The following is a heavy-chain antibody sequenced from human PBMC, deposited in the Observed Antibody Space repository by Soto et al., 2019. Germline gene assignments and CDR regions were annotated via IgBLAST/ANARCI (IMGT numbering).Heavy chain of an antibody. D-gene: IGHD3-10*01. CDR2: INHSGST. V-gene: IGHV4-34*01. Sequence: SETLSLTCAVYGGSFSGYYWSWIRQPPGKGLEWIGEINHSGSTNYNPSLKSRVTISVDTSKNQFSLKLSSVTAADTAVYYCARPDLLSDTAFDIWGQGTMVTVSS. CDR1: GGSFSGYY. CDR3: ARPDLLSDTAFDI. J-gene: IGHJ3*02.